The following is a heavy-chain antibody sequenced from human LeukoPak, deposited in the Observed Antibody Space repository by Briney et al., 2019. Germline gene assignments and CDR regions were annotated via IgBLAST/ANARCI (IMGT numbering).Heavy chain of an antibody. D-gene: IGHD4-17*01. CDR1: GGSICSYY. CDR2: IYYSGST. Sequence: SETLSLTCTVSGGSICSYYWSWIRQPPGKGLEWIGNIYYSGSTNYNPSLKSRVTISVDTSMNQFSLKLSSVTAADTAVYYCARGGCYGDYCWFDPWGQGTEVTVSS. J-gene: IGHJ5*02. V-gene: IGHV4-59*13. CDR3: ARGGCYGDYCWFDP.